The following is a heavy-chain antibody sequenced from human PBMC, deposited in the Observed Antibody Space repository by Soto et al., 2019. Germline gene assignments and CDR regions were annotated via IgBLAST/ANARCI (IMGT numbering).Heavy chain of an antibody. V-gene: IGHV4-30-2*01. D-gene: IGHD3-22*01. J-gene: IGHJ4*02. CDR2: IYHSGST. CDR3: ARDGYYDSSGYFHY. CDR1: GGSISSGGYS. Sequence: SETLSLSCAVSGGSISSGGYSWSWIRQPPGKGLEWIGYIYHSGSTYYNPSLKSRVTISVDRSKNQFSLKLSSVTAADTAVYYCARDGYYDSSGYFHYWGQGTLVTVS.